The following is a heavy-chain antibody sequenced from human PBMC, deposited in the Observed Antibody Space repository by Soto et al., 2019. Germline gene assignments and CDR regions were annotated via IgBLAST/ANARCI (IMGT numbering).Heavy chain of an antibody. CDR1: GGSISSYY. V-gene: IGHV4-59*01. J-gene: IGHJ6*03. CDR2: IYYSGST. CDR3: ARELVRGPLYYYYYMDV. D-gene: IGHD3-10*01. Sequence: SETLSLTCTVSGGSISSYYWSWIRQPPGKGLEWIGYIYYSGSTNYNPSLKSRVTISVDTSKNQFSLKLSSVTAADTAVYYCARELVRGPLYYYYYMDVWGKGTTVTVSS.